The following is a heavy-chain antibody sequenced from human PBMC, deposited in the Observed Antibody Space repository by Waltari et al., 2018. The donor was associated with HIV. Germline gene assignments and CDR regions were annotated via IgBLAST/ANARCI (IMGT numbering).Heavy chain of an antibody. J-gene: IGHJ4*02. Sequence: QVPLHQCGAGLLKPSEPLSLTCAVYNDDHPSLSYSYWSFRDYTWTCIRQSPGTGLEWIGEVDYSGSTTQTPALRSRVSISVDTSKRQFSLRVSSVTDADTAVYYCARGVGYDYVWGSYADYWSQGTLVAVSS. V-gene: IGHV4-34*01. CDR2: VDYSGST. D-gene: IGHD3-16*01. CDR3: ARGVGYDYVWGSYADY. CDR1: NDDHPSLSYSYWSFRDYT.